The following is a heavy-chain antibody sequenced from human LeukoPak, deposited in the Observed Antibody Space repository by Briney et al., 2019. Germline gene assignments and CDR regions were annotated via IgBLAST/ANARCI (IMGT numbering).Heavy chain of an antibody. V-gene: IGHV3-23*01. D-gene: IGHD3-16*01. J-gene: IGHJ6*03. Sequence: GESLRLSCAASGFTFSSYAMSWVRQAPGKGLRWVSTINDNGDGTYYADSVTGRFTISRDNFYNTVSLQMNSLGDEDTGVYYCAKGLRTGVGPYMGYHYYMDVWGKGATVTVSS. CDR3: AKGLRTGVGPYMGYHYYMDV. CDR2: INDNGDGT. CDR1: GFTFSSYA.